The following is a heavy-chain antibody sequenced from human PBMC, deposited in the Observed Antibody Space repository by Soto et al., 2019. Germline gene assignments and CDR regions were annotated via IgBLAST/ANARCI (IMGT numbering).Heavy chain of an antibody. CDR1: GFTFSSYA. Sequence: GGSLRLSCSASGFTFSSYAMTWVRQAPGKGLEWVSAISVSGGTTYYADSVKGRFTNSRDNSKNTLYLQMNSLRAEDTAVYYCSRVPDTSMGVGYWGQGTLVTVSS. J-gene: IGHJ4*02. D-gene: IGHD5-18*01. CDR3: SRVPDTSMGVGY. CDR2: ISVSGGTT. V-gene: IGHV3-23*01.